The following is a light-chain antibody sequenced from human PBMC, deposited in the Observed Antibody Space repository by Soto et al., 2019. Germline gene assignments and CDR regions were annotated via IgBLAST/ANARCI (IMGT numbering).Light chain of an antibody. CDR3: QQYYFLPET. CDR1: QSIGSS. Sequence: EIMMTQSPATLSVSPGERAILSCRASQSIGSSLAWFQQRPGQTPRLLIYGASTRATGIPARFSGGGSVTEFTLTIRSLQSEDFAIYYCQQYYFLPETFGQGTKVEIK. CDR2: GAS. V-gene: IGKV3-15*01. J-gene: IGKJ1*01.